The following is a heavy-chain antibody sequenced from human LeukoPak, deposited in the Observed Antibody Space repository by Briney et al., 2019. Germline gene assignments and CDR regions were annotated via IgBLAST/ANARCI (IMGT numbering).Heavy chain of an antibody. CDR3: ARGGTGYSSGWLRAFDI. Sequence: ASVKVSCKASGYTFTGYYMHWVRQAPGQGLEWMGWINPHSCGTNYAQKFQGRVTMTRDTSISTVYMELSRLRSDDTAVYYCARGGTGYSSGWLRAFDIWGQGTMVTVSS. CDR2: INPHSCGT. CDR1: GYTFTGYY. D-gene: IGHD6-19*01. V-gene: IGHV1-2*02. J-gene: IGHJ3*02.